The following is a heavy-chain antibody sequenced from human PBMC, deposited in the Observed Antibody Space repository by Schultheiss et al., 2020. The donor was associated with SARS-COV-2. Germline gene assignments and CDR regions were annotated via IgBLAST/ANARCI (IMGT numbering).Heavy chain of an antibody. CDR3: ARDLRQWLDGDYFDY. D-gene: IGHD6-19*01. CDR2: IIPIFGTA. V-gene: IGHV1-69*13. CDR1: GGTFSSYA. Sequence: SVKVSCKASGGTFSSYAISWVRQAPGQGLEWMGGIIPIFGTANYAQKFQGRVTITADESTSTAYMELRSLRSDDTAVYYCARDLRQWLDGDYFDYWGQGTLVTVSS. J-gene: IGHJ4*02.